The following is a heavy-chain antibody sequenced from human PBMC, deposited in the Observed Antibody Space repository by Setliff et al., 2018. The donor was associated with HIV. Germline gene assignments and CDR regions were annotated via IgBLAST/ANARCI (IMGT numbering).Heavy chain of an antibody. CDR2: IYYSGST. Sequence: SETLSLTCTVSGGSISSYYWSWIRQPPGKGLEWIGYIYYSGSTNYNPSLKSRVTISVDTSKNQFSLKLSSVTAADTAVYYCARESELRRIDSRGQGTLVTVSS. D-gene: IGHD1-1*01. CDR1: GGSISSYY. CDR3: ARESELRRIDS. V-gene: IGHV4-59*12. J-gene: IGHJ4*02.